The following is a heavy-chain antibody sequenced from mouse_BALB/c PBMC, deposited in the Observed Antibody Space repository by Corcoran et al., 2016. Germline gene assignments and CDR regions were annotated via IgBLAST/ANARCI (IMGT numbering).Heavy chain of an antibody. V-gene: IGHV9-3-1*01. J-gene: IGHJ4*01. CDR1: GYTFTNYG. D-gene: IGHD6-1*01. CDR2: INTYTGEP. CDR3: AREPYAMDY. Sequence: QIQLVQAGPELKKPGEAAKISCKASGYTFTNYGMNWVKQAPGKGLKWMGWINTYTGEPTYADDFKVRFAFSLETSASTAYWQINNLKNEDTARYFCAREPYAMDYWGQGTSVTVSP.